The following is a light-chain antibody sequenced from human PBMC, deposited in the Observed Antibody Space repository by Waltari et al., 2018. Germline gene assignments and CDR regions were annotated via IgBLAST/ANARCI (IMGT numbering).Light chain of an antibody. CDR1: QDISIW. CDR3: QQANTFPLT. V-gene: IGKV1-12*01. CDR2: DAA. J-gene: IGKJ4*01. Sequence: DIQMTQSPTSVSASVGDRVSITCRASQDISIWVAWYQQQPGKAPKFLIYDAATLQSGVPSRFSGRGSGTDFTLTSSSLQPEDFATYYCQQANTFPLTFGGGTKVEMK.